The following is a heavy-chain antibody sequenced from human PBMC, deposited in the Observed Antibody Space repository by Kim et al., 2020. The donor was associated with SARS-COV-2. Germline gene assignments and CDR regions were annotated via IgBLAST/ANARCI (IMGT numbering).Heavy chain of an antibody. J-gene: IGHJ4*02. Sequence: DSGKGRFTISRDNHKNTLYLQLKSMRAEDTAVYYCAKSRFHYYDRTFFLDYWGQGTLVTASS. CDR3: AKSRFHYYDRTFFLDY. D-gene: IGHD3-22*01. V-gene: IGHV3-23*01.